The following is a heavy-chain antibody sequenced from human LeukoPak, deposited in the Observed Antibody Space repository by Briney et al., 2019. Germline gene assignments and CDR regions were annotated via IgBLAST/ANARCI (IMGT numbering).Heavy chain of an antibody. CDR2: ISSSGSTI. Sequence: PGGSLRLSCGASGFPFRDYYMSGIPQAPGRGREWVSYISSSGSTIYYADSVKGRFTISRHNAKNSLYLQMNSLRAGGTAVYFCARERTGSYSDYWGQGTLVTVSS. CDR1: GFPFRDYY. J-gene: IGHJ4*02. CDR3: ARERTGSYSDY. D-gene: IGHD3-10*01. V-gene: IGHV3-11*01.